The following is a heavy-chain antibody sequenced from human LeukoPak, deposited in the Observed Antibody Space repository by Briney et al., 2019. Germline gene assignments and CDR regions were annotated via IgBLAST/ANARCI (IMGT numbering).Heavy chain of an antibody. V-gene: IGHV1-2*02. J-gene: IGHJ3*02. D-gene: IGHD2-15*01. CDR3: ARDYCSGGSCYLGAFDI. CDR1: GYTFTGYY. CDR2: INPNSGGT. Sequence: ASVKVSCKASGYTFTGYYMHWVRQAPGQGLEWMGCINPNSGGTNYAQKFQGRVTMTRDTSISTAYVELRRLRCDDTAVYYCARDYCSGGSCYLGAFDIWGQGTMVTVSS.